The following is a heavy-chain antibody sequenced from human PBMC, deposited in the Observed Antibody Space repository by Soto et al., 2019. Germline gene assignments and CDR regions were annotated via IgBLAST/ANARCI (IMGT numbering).Heavy chain of an antibody. CDR2: IIPIFGTA. D-gene: IGHD1-1*01. Sequence: SVNVSCKASGGTFSSYAISWVRQAPGQGLEWMGGIIPIFGTANYAQKFQGRVTITADESTSTAYMELSSLRSEDTAVYYCASRSQWGTISPYYYYYYGIDVWGQGTTVTVSS. J-gene: IGHJ6*02. CDR1: GGTFSSYA. CDR3: ASRSQWGTISPYYYYYYGIDV. V-gene: IGHV1-69*01.